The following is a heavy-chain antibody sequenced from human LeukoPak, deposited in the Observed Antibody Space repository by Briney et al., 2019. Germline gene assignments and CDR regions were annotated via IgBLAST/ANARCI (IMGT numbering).Heavy chain of an antibody. CDR1: GGTFSSYA. CDR2: IIPILGIA. V-gene: IGHV1-69*04. J-gene: IGHJ3*02. Sequence: SVKVSCKASGGTFSSYAISWVRQAPGQGLEWMGRIIPILGIANYAQKFQGRVTITADKSTSTAYMELSSLRSEDTAVYYCARGPTYHYYGSGSYYREDAFDIWGQGTMVTVSS. D-gene: IGHD3-10*01. CDR3: ARGPTYHYYGSGSYYREDAFDI.